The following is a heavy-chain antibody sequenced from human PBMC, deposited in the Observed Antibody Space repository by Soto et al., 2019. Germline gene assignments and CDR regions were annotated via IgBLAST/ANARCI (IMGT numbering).Heavy chain of an antibody. Sequence: QVQMVQSGAEVKKPGASVKVSCKASGYAFTSYGISWVRQAPGQGLAWMGWISVYNGNTNYAQKLQDRVTMTTDTSTSTAYMELRRVRSDDTAVYYCARDPKGKGTVVTRYAFAIWGEGTMVTVSS. CDR3: ARDPKGKGTVVTRYAFAI. V-gene: IGHV1-18*04. CDR1: GYAFTSYG. CDR2: ISVYNGNT. J-gene: IGHJ3*02. D-gene: IGHD2-21*02.